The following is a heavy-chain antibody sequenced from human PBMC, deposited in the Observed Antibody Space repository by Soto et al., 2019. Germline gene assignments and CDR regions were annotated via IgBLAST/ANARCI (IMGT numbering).Heavy chain of an antibody. V-gene: IGHV3-30*03. CDR2: VSHDGRNT. Sequence: VQLVESGGGVVQPGRSLRLSCAASGFTFSDYAMHWVRQAPGKGLEWVAVVSHDGRNTHYADSVKGRFTISRDSSKNTGSLEMTSLRAEDTAVYYCARGGRQWLVTSDFSDWGQGALVTVSS. CDR3: ARGGRQWLVTSDFSD. CDR1: GFTFSDYA. J-gene: IGHJ4*02. D-gene: IGHD6-19*01.